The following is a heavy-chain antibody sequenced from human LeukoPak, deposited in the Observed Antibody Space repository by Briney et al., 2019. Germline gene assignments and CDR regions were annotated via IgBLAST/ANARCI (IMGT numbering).Heavy chain of an antibody. CDR3: ARNPYSSGWYGYYYGMDV. Sequence: SETLSLTCDVYGGSFSGYYWSWIRQPPGKGLEWIGEINHSGSTNYNPSLKSRVTISVDTSKNQFSLKLSSVTAADTAVYYCARNPYSSGWYGYYYGMDVWGQGTTVTVSS. J-gene: IGHJ6*02. V-gene: IGHV4-34*01. CDR1: GGSFSGYY. D-gene: IGHD6-19*01. CDR2: INHSGST.